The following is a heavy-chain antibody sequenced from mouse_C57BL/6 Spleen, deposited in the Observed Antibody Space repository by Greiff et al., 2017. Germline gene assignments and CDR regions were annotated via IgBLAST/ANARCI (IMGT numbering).Heavy chain of an antibody. D-gene: IGHD1-2*01. J-gene: IGHJ1*03. Sequence: QVQLQQPGTELVKPGASVKLSCKASGYTFTSYWMHWVKQRPGQGLEWIGNINPSNGGTNYNEQFKSKATLTVDKSSSTAYMQLSSLTSEDSAVYYCARAPLLRHGYFDVWGTGTTVTVSS. CDR2: INPSNGGT. V-gene: IGHV1-53*01. CDR1: GYTFTSYW. CDR3: ARAPLLRHGYFDV.